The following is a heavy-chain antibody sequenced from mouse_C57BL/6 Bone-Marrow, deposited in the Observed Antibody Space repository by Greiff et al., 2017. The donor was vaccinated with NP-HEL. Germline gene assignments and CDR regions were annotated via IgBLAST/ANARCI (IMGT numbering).Heavy chain of an antibody. CDR1: GFSLTSYG. J-gene: IGHJ3*01. CDR3: ARGDWFAY. CDR2: IWGVGST. V-gene: IGHV2-6*01. Sequence: VQGVESGPGLVAPSQSLSITCTVSGFSLTSYGVDWVRQSPGKGLEWLGVIWGVGSTNYNSALKSRLSISKDNSKSQVFLKMNSVQTDDTAMYYCARGDWFAYWGQGTLVTVSA.